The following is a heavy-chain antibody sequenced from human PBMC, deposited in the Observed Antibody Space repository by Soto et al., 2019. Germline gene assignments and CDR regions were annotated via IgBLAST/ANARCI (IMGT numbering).Heavy chain of an antibody. D-gene: IGHD3-10*01. CDR2: INYDGSST. J-gene: IGHJ4*02. V-gene: IGHV3-74*01. Sequence: XGSLTLTCAASGFTFSTYCRHWVRQAPGKGLVWVSRINYDGSSTDYADSVKGRFTISRDNAKNTLYLQMNTLTAEDTAVYYCTRGPRPTSVGTGAYWGQRTLVTVSS. CDR3: TRGPRPTSVGTGAY. CDR1: GFTFSTYC.